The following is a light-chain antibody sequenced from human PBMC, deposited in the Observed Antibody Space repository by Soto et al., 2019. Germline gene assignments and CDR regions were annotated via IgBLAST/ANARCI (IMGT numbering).Light chain of an antibody. Sequence: DIQMTQSPSSLSAFVGDRVTITCRASQGISNYLAWYQQKPGKVPQLLIYAASSLQAGVPPRFSGSGSGTDFTLTIKSLQPDDAATYYCQKYNSAPRTFGQGTKVDIK. CDR1: QGISNY. CDR3: QKYNSAPRT. CDR2: AAS. J-gene: IGKJ2*01. V-gene: IGKV1-27*01.